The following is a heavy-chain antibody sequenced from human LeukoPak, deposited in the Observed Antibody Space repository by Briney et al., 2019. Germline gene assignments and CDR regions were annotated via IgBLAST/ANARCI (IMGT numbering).Heavy chain of an antibody. CDR3: ARGLGYRFDP. CDR1: GGSFSGDY. D-gene: IGHD6-13*01. V-gene: IGHV4-34*01. J-gene: IGHJ5*02. Sequence: SETLSLTCAVYGGSFSGDYWSWIRQPPGKGLEWIGEINHSGSTNYNPSLKSRVTMSLDTSKNQFSLKLSSVTAADTAVYYCARGLGYRFDPWGQGTLVTVSS. CDR2: INHSGST.